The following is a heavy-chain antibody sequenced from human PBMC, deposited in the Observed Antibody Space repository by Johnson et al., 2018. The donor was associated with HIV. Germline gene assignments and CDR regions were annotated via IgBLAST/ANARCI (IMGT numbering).Heavy chain of an antibody. J-gene: IGHJ3*02. CDR2: IKSKTDGGTT. Sequence: VQLVESGGGLVKPGGSLRLSCAASGFTFSNAWMSWVRQAPGKGLEWVGRIKSKTDGGTTDYAAPVKGRFTSSRDDSKNTLYLQMNSLKTEDTAVYYCARESKAEFWLDHAFDIWGQGTMVTVSS. CDR1: GFTFSNAW. CDR3: ARESKAEFWLDHAFDI. V-gene: IGHV3-15*01. D-gene: IGHD3-9*01.